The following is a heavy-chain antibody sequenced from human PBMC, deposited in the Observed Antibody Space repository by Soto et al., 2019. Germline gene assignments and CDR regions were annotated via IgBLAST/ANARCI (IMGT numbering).Heavy chain of an antibody. CDR2: IYPGDSET. CDR1: GYNFTTFW. CDR3: ARLGFPGAIYFDS. J-gene: IGHJ4*02. Sequence: GESLKISCKVSGYNFTTFWIGWVRQMPGKGLEWMGIIYPGDSETKYSPDFEGQVTISADRSTNTAYLQWRSLRASDTAMYYCARLGFPGAIYFDSWGLGTLVTVSS. V-gene: IGHV5-51*01.